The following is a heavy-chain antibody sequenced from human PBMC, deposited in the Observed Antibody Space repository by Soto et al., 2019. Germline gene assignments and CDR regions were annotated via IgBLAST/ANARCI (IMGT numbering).Heavy chain of an antibody. V-gene: IGHV4-30-4*01. J-gene: IGHJ4*02. CDR3: ASPIGYNHCFDL. D-gene: IGHD6-25*01. Sequence: SSETLSLTCTVSGGSISSGDYYWSWIRQPPGKGLEWIGYIYYSGSTYYNPSLKSRVTISVDTSKNQFSLKLSSVTAADTAMYYCASPIGYNHCFDLWGQGTLVTVSS. CDR1: GGSISSGDYY. CDR2: IYYSGST.